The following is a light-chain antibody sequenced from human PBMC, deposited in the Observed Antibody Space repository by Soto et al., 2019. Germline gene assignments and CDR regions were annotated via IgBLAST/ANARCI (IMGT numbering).Light chain of an antibody. CDR3: SSYAGSYNYV. CDR1: SSDVGGYNY. V-gene: IGLV2-8*01. Sequence: QSALTQPPSASGFPGQSVTISCTGTSSDVGGYNYVSWYQHHPGKAPKLIIHEVNVRHSGVPNRFSGSKSGNTASLTVSGLQADDEADYYCSSYAGSYNYVFGTGTKVTVL. CDR2: EVN. J-gene: IGLJ1*01.